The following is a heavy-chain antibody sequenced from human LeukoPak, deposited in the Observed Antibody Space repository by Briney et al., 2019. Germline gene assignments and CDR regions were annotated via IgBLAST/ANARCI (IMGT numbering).Heavy chain of an antibody. CDR3: ASQYNWNYPYYYMDV. CDR2: IIPIFGTA. J-gene: IGHJ6*03. D-gene: IGHD1-20*01. Sequence: GASVKVSCKASGGTFSSYAISWVRQAPGQGLEWMGGIIPIFGTANYAQKFQGRVTITTDESTSTAYMELSSLRSEDTAVYYCASQYNWNYPYYYMDVWGKGTTVTVSS. CDR1: GGTFSSYA. V-gene: IGHV1-69*05.